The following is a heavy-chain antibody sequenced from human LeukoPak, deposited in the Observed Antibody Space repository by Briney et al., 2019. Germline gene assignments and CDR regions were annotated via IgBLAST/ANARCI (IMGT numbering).Heavy chain of an antibody. D-gene: IGHD1-26*01. Sequence: GGSLRLSCAASGFTFSSYNMNWVRQAPGKGLEWVSSISGSSTYIYYADSVRGRFTISRDNAKNSLYLQMNSLRAEDTAVYYCARDKLPLDYWGQGTLVTVSS. CDR2: ISGSSTYI. V-gene: IGHV3-21*01. CDR3: ARDKLPLDY. J-gene: IGHJ4*02. CDR1: GFTFSSYN.